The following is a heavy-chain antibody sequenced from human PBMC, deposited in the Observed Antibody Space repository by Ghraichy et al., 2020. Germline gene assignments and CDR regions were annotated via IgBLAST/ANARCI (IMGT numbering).Heavy chain of an antibody. D-gene: IGHD4-17*01. CDR1: GFTFSSYG. V-gene: IGHV3-33*01. CDR2: IWYDGSNK. CDR3: ARASTVTTLWALYYYGMDV. J-gene: IGHJ6*02. Sequence: GRSLRLSCAASGFTFSSYGMHWVRQAPGKGLEWVAVIWYDGSNKYYADSVKGRFTISRDNSKNTLYLQMNSLRAEDTAVYYCARASTVTTLWALYYYGMDVWGQGTTVTVSS.